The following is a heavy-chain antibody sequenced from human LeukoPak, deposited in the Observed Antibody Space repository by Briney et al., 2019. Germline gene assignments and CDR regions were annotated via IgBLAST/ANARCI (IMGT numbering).Heavy chain of an antibody. CDR2: ISSSSSYI. V-gene: IGHV3-21*04. CDR3: AKGTYCSGGSCPLTDFDY. Sequence: GGSLRLSCAASGFTFSSYSMNWVRQAPGKGLEWVSSISSSSSYIYYADSVKGRFTISRDNAKNSLYLQMNSLRAEDTAVYYCAKGTYCSGGSCPLTDFDYWGQGTLVTVSS. CDR1: GFTFSSYS. J-gene: IGHJ4*02. D-gene: IGHD2-15*01.